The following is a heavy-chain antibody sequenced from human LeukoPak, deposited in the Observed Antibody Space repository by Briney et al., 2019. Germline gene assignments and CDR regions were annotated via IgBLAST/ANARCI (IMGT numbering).Heavy chain of an antibody. CDR1: GFTFRSYA. Sequence: GGSLRLSCAASGFTFRSYAMSWVRQAPGKGLEWVSGISGGGGGTYYADSVKGRFTISRDNAKNTLYLQMNSLRVEDTAVYYCARDDSLTGDAFDIWGQGTMVTVSS. V-gene: IGHV3-23*01. J-gene: IGHJ3*02. CDR3: ARDDSLTGDAFDI. CDR2: ISGGGGGT. D-gene: IGHD3/OR15-3a*01.